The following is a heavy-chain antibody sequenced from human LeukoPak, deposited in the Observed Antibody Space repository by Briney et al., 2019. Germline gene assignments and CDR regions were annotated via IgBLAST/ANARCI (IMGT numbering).Heavy chain of an antibody. CDR2: IYHSGST. V-gene: IGHV4-38-2*02. CDR1: GYSISSGYY. J-gene: IGHJ4*02. D-gene: IGHD6-13*01. CDR3: AREAGPSSSWYKALDY. Sequence: SETLSLTCAVSGYSISSGYYWGWIRQPPGKGLEWIGSIYHSGSTYYNPSLKSRVTISVDTSKNQFSLKLSSVTAAATAVYYCAREAGPSSSWYKALDYWGQGTLVTVSS.